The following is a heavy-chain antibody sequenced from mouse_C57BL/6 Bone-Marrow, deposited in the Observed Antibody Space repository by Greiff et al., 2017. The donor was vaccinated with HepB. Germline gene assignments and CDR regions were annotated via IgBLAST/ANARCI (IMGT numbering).Heavy chain of an antibody. CDR2: ISNGGGST. CDR3: ARQRGNYDWYFDV. Sequence: EVKLVESGGGLVQPGGSLKLSCAASGFTFSDYYMYWVRQTPEKRLEWVAYISNGGGSTYYPDTVKGRFTISRDNAKNTQYLQMSRLKSEDTAMYYCARQRGNYDWYFDVWGTGTTVTVSS. D-gene: IGHD2-1*01. CDR1: GFTFSDYY. V-gene: IGHV5-12*01. J-gene: IGHJ1*03.